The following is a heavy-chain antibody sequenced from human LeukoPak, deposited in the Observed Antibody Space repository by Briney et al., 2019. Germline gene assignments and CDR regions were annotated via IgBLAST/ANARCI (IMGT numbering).Heavy chain of an antibody. D-gene: IGHD1-26*01. CDR2: IWYDGSNK. V-gene: IGHV3-33*08. CDR3: ARGLHGDY. Sequence: GGSLRLSCAASGFTFSNAWMSWVRQAPGKGLEWVAVIWYDGSNKYYADSVKGRFTISRDNSKNTLYLQMNSLRAEDTAVYYCARGLHGDYWGQGTLVTVPS. CDR1: GFTFSNAW. J-gene: IGHJ4*02.